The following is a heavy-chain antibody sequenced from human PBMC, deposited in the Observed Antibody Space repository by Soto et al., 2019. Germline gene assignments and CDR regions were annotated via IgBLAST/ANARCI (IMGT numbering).Heavy chain of an antibody. D-gene: IGHD4-17*01. CDR2: INAESSTI. V-gene: IGHV3-48*03. J-gene: IGHJ6*01. Sequence: GVSLRLSCSASGFTLSSYHMDWVRQAPGKGLEWVSYINAESSTIHYAASVKGRFTISRDNAKNSLYLQMDSLRAEDTAVYYCARDGSTETTNLHYAMEVWGQWTKGTVAS. CDR1: GFTLSSYH. CDR3: ARDGSTETTNLHYAMEV.